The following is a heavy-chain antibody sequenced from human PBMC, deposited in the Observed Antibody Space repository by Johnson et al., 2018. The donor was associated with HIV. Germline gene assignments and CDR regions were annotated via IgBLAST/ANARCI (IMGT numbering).Heavy chain of an antibody. CDR2: IRYDGDIT. Sequence: QVLLVESGGGVVQPGRSLRLSCAASGFTFSNYGMHWVRQAPGKGLEWVAFIRYDGDITYYVDSVKGRFTISRDNSKNTLYLQMNSLRTEDTAMYYCAKGHSSGYPKDAFDIWVRGTIVTVSS. CDR3: AKGHSSGYPKDAFDI. V-gene: IGHV3-30*02. J-gene: IGHJ3*02. CDR1: GFTFSNYG. D-gene: IGHD3-22*01.